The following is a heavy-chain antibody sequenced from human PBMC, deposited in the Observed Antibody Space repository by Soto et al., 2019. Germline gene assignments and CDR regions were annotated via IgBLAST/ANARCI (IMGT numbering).Heavy chain of an antibody. Sequence: EVQLVESGGGLVQPGESLRLSCAASGLTFRSYWMHWVRQAPGKGLVWVSRINTDGSVAMYVDSVKGRFTISRDNAKNTLYLDMNSLRAEDTAVYYCVGDMQWWRLDSWGQGTLVTVSS. V-gene: IGHV3-74*03. CDR1: GLTFRSYW. CDR2: INTDGSVA. CDR3: VGDMQWWRLDS. J-gene: IGHJ4*02. D-gene: IGHD2-15*01.